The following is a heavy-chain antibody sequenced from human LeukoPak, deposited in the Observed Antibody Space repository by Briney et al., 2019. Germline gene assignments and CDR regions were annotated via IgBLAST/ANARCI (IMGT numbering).Heavy chain of an antibody. CDR2: ISWNSGSI. CDR1: GFTVSSNY. D-gene: IGHD1-26*01. Sequence: GGSLRLSCAASGFTVSSNYMSWVRQAPGKGLEWVSGISWNSGSIGYADSVKGRFTISRDNAKNSLYLQMNSLRAEDTALYYCAKDTHGSYGRGAFDIWGQGTMVTVSS. CDR3: AKDTHGSYGRGAFDI. V-gene: IGHV3-9*01. J-gene: IGHJ3*02.